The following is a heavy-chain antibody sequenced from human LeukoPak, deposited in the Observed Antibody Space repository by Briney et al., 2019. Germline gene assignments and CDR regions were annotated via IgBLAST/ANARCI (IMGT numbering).Heavy chain of an antibody. D-gene: IGHD1-26*01. CDR3: AKDIRRYSGSYFDY. CDR1: GFTFDDYA. V-gene: IGHV3-9*01. J-gene: IGHJ4*02. CDR2: ISWNSGSI. Sequence: GGSLRLSCAASGFTFDDYAMHWVRQAPGKGLEWVSGISWNSGSIGYADSVKGRFTISRDNAKNSLYLQMNSLRAQDTALYYCAKDIRRYSGSYFDYWGQGTLVTVSS.